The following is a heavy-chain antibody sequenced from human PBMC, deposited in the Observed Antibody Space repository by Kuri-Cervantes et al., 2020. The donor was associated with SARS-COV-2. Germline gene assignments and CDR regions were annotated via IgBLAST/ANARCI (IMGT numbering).Heavy chain of an antibody. J-gene: IGHJ3*02. V-gene: IGHV3-21*01. CDR1: GFTFSGYS. CDR2: ISSSSSYI. CDR3: ARDRPSNYYGSGSSLDAFDI. Sequence: GESLKISCAASGFTFSGYSMNWVRQAPGKGLEWVSSISSSSSYIYYADSVKGRFTISRDNAKNSLYLQMNSLRAEDTAVYYCARDRPSNYYGSGSSLDAFDIWGQGTMVTVSS. D-gene: IGHD3-10*01.